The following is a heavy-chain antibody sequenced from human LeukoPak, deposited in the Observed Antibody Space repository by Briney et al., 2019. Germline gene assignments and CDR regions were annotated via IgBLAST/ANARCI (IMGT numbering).Heavy chain of an antibody. CDR3: ARAYARDSGSYPQDY. V-gene: IGHV3-72*01. J-gene: IGHJ4*02. Sequence: PGGSLRLSCAASGFTFSDHYMDWVRQAPGKELEWVGRTGNKANSYTTEYAASVKGRFTISRDDSKNSLYLQMNSLKTGDTAVYYCARAYARDSGSYPQDYWGQGTLVTVSS. D-gene: IGHD1-26*01. CDR1: GFTFSDHY. CDR2: TGNKANSYTT.